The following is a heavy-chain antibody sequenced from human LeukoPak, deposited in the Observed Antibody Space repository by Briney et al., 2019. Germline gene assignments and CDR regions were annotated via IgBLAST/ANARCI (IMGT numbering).Heavy chain of an antibody. CDR3: AKRGLLSILGAAEYYYYGMDV. D-gene: IGHD2-21*01. Sequence: GGSLRLSCAASGFTFSSYAMSWVRQAPGKGLEWVSAISGSGGSTHYADSVKGRFTISRDNSKNTLYLQMNSLRAEDTAVYYCAKRGLLSILGAAEYYYYGMDVWGQGTTVTVSS. CDR2: ISGSGGST. V-gene: IGHV3-23*01. J-gene: IGHJ6*02. CDR1: GFTFSSYA.